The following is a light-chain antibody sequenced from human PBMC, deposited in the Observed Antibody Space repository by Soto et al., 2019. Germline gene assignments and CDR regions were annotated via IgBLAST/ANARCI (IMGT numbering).Light chain of an antibody. CDR1: HDINTY. V-gene: IGKV1-9*01. CDR3: QQRKSYPIT. Sequence: DIQLTQSPSFLSASVGDRVTITCRASHDINTYLAWYQQKPGKAPKLLIFAASTLQNGVPSRFSGSGSGTEFTVTITSLQPEDFATYYCQQRKSYPITFGQGTRLEMK. J-gene: IGKJ5*01. CDR2: AAS.